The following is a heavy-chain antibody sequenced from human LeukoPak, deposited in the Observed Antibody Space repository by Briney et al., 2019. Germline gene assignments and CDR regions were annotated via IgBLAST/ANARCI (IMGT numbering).Heavy chain of an antibody. CDR1: GYTFTGYY. CDR3: ARGPFDYYDRTQTYMDV. J-gene: IGHJ6*03. CDR2: INPNSGGT. D-gene: IGHD3-22*01. Sequence: ASVKVSCKAFGYTFTGYYMHWVRQAPGQGLEWMGWINPNSGGTNYAQKFQGRVTMTRDTSISTAYMELSRLRSDDTAVYYCARGPFDYYDRTQTYMDVWGKGTTVTVSS. V-gene: IGHV1-2*02.